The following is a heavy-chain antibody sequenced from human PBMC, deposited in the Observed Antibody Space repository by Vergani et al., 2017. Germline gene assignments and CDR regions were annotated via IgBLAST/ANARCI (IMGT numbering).Heavy chain of an antibody. D-gene: IGHD3-10*01. Sequence: QVQLVQSGAEVKKPGASVKVSCKASGYTFTSYGISWVRQAPGQGLEWMGWISAYNGNTNYAQKLQGRVTMTTDKSTSTAYMELRSLRSDDTAVYYCARDFHLEGDYYGSEDIWGQGTMVTVSS. CDR3: ARDFHLEGDYYGSEDI. CDR2: ISAYNGNT. J-gene: IGHJ3*02. CDR1: GYTFTSYG. V-gene: IGHV1-18*01.